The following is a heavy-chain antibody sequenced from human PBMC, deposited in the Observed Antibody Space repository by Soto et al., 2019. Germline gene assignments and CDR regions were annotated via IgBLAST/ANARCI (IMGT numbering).Heavy chain of an antibody. CDR3: ARGLTMGQLPSHFDH. Sequence: SETLSLTCTVSGGSVSNDSFYWSWIRHPPGKGLEWIGYVHSSGITNYNPSLKRRVTISVDTSRNQFSLRLSSVTAADTAVYYCARGLTMGQLPSHFDHWGQGTLVTVS. V-gene: IGHV4-61*01. D-gene: IGHD3-16*01. CDR2: VHSSGIT. J-gene: IGHJ5*02. CDR1: GGSVSNDSFY.